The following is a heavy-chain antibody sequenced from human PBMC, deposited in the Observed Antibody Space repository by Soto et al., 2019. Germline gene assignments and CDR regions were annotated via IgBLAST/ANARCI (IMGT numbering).Heavy chain of an antibody. CDR3: AKDMGETYCSSTSCYKAQGGVMDV. Sequence: ESGGGLVQPGRSLRLSCAASGFTFDDYAMHWVRQAPGKGLEWVSGISWNSGSIGYADSVKGRFTISRDNAKNSLYLQMNSLRAEDTALYYCAKDMGETYCSSTSCYKAQGGVMDVWGQGTTVTVSS. D-gene: IGHD2-2*02. J-gene: IGHJ6*02. CDR2: ISWNSGSI. CDR1: GFTFDDYA. V-gene: IGHV3-9*01.